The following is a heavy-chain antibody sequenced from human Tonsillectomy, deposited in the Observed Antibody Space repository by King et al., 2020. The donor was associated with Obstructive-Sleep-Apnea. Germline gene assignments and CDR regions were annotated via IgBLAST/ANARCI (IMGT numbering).Heavy chain of an antibody. V-gene: IGHV3-23*04. CDR2: ISAGGGIT. CDR1: GFTFSSHA. D-gene: IGHD1-1*01. J-gene: IGHJ4*02. CDR3: VKAGYNFDIYFDY. Sequence: VQLVESGGGLVQPGGSLRLSCAASGFTFSSHAMTWVRQAPGKGPEWVAAISAGGGITHLADSVKGRFTISRDDSKNLLYLQMNSLGAEDTALYYCVKAGYNFDIYFDYWGQGTLVTVSS.